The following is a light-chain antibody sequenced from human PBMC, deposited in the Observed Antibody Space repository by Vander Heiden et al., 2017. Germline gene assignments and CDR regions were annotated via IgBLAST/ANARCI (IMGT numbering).Light chain of an antibody. CDR2: GAS. CDR1: TNVSSCY. V-gene: IGKV3-20*01. J-gene: IGKJ1*01. Sequence: EIVLTQSPGTLSLSPGERTTLSCRATTNVSSCYLACYPQTPGQAPRLLIYGASSRATGIPDRFSGSGAGTDFTLTISRLEPEDFAVYYCQQDGSSWTFGQGTKVEIK. CDR3: QQDGSSWT.